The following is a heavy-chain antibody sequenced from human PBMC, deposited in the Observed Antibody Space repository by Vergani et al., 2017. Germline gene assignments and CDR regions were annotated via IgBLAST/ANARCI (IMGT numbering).Heavy chain of an antibody. CDR3: ARANGWSTDY. Sequence: QVQLQESGPGLVKPSQTLSLTCTVSGGSISSGSYYWSWIRQPAGKGLEWIGRIYTSGSTNYNPSLKSRVTMSVDTSKNQFSLKLSSVTAADTAVYYCARANGWSTDYWGQGTLVTVSS. J-gene: IGHJ4*02. D-gene: IGHD6-19*01. V-gene: IGHV4-61*02. CDR1: GGSISSGSYY. CDR2: IYTSGST.